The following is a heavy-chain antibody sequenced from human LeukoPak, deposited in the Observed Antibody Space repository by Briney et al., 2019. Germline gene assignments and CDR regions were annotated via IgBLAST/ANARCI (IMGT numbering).Heavy chain of an antibody. J-gene: IGHJ4*02. CDR1: GGSIRSSDYY. D-gene: IGHD4-17*01. V-gene: IGHV4-39*01. CDR2: IYYSGST. CDR3: AICYGANEGSFDY. Sequence: SETLSLTCTVPGGSIRSSDYYWGWIRQPPGRGLEWIGTIYYSGSTSYNPSLKSRVTLSVDTSKNQFSLKLSSVTAAETAVYYCAICYGANEGSFDYWGQGTLVTVSS.